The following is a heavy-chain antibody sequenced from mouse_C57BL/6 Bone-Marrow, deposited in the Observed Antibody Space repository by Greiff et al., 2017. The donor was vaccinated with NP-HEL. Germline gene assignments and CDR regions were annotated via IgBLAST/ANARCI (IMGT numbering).Heavy chain of an antibody. D-gene: IGHD2-4*01. CDR1: GYTFTSYW. CDR2: IHPNSGST. V-gene: IGHV1-64*01. Sequence: QVQLQQPGAELVKPGASVKLSCKASGYTFTSYWMHWVKQRPGQGLEWIGMIHPNSGSTNYNEKFKSKATLTVDKSSSTAYMQLSSLTSEDSAVYYCARTNYGKAWFAYWGQGTLGTVSA. CDR3: ARTNYGKAWFAY. J-gene: IGHJ3*01.